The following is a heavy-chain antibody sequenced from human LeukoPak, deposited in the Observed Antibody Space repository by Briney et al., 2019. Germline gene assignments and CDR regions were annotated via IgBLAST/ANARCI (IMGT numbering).Heavy chain of an antibody. J-gene: IGHJ3*02. D-gene: IGHD6-19*01. CDR1: GYTFTGYY. CDR3: AIDSSGWRTDAFDI. Sequence: EASVKVSCKASGYTFTGYYMHWVRPAPGQGLAWMGWINSNSGGTNYTQKFQGRVTMTRDTSISTAYMELSRLRSDDTAVYYCAIDSSGWRTDAFDIWGQGTMVTVSS. V-gene: IGHV1-2*02. CDR2: INSNSGGT.